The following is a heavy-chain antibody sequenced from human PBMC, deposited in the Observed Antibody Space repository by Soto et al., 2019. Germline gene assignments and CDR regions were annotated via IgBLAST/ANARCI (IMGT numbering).Heavy chain of an antibody. CDR2: ISSSSSYI. V-gene: IGHV3-21*01. CDR1: GFTFSSYS. Sequence: LRLSCAASGFTFSSYSMNWVRQAPGKGLEWVSSISSSSSYIYYADSVKGRFTISKDNAKNSLYLQMNSLRAEDTAVYYCARDRGVTSWFDPWGQGTLVTVSS. CDR3: ARDRGVTSWFDP. J-gene: IGHJ5*02. D-gene: IGHD3-10*01.